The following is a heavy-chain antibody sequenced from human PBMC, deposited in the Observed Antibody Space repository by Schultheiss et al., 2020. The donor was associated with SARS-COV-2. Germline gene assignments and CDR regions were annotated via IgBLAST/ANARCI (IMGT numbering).Heavy chain of an antibody. CDR1: GGSFSGYY. V-gene: IGHV4-59*01. D-gene: IGHD3-16*02. J-gene: IGHJ4*02. CDR3: ARITFGGVIVN. CDR2: IYYSGST. Sequence: SETLSLTCAVYGGSFSGYYWSWIRQPPGKGLEWIGYIYYSGSTNYNPSLKSRVTISVDTSKNQFSLKLSSVTAADTAVYYCARITFGGVIVNWGQGTLFTVSS.